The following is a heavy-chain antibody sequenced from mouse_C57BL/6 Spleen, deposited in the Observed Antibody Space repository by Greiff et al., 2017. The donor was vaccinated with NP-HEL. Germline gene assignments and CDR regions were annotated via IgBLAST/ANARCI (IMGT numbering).Heavy chain of an antibody. Sequence: QVQLQQSGPGLVQPSQSLSITCTVSGFSLTSYGVHWVRQSPGKGLEWLGVIWSGGSTDYNAAFISRLSISKDNSKSQVFFKMNSLQAEDTAIYYRARIYYEYERAMDYWGQGTSVTVSS. CDR2: IWSGGST. CDR1: GFSLTSYG. CDR3: ARIYYEYERAMDY. D-gene: IGHD2-4*01. J-gene: IGHJ4*01. V-gene: IGHV2-2*01.